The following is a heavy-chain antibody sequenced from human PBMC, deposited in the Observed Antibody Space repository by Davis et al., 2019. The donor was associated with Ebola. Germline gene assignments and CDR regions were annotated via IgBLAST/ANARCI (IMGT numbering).Heavy chain of an antibody. CDR3: AKLQHDYGDYGDAFDI. V-gene: IGHV3-23*01. D-gene: IGHD4-17*01. CDR2: ISGSGGST. CDR1: GFTFSSYA. Sequence: GGSLRLSCAASGFTFSSYAMSWVRRAPGKGLEWVSAISGSGGSTYYADSVKGRFTISRDNSKNTLYLQMNSLRAEDTAVYYCAKLQHDYGDYGDAFDIWGQGTMVTVSS. J-gene: IGHJ3*02.